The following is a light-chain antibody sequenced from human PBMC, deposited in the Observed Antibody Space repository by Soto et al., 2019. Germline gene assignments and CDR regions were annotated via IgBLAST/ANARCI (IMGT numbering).Light chain of an antibody. J-gene: IGLJ3*02. V-gene: IGLV2-11*01. Sequence: QSALTQPRSVSGSPGQSVTISCTGTSSDVGHYNYVSWYQHHPGKAPKLMIYGVNERPSGVPDRFSGPKSGNTASLTISGLQAEDEADYHCCSYAGSYILVFGGGTKLTVL. CDR3: CSYAGSYILV. CDR2: GVN. CDR1: SSDVGHYNY.